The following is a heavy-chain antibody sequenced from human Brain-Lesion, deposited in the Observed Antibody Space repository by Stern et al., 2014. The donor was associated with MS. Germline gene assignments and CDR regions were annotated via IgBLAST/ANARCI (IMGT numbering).Heavy chain of an antibody. CDR3: AGEEDIRYCSGGSCTGNWFDP. CDR1: GGSVSSTSYA. Sequence: VQLVESGPGLVKPSETLSLTCTVAGGSVSSTSYAWAWIRQPPGKGLEWIGTIYYSGNTYYSPSLKSRPTISLDPSKNQFSLKLRSVTAADTAVYYCAGEEDIRYCSGGSCTGNWFDPWGQGTLVTVSS. CDR2: IYYSGNT. V-gene: IGHV4-39*01. J-gene: IGHJ5*02. D-gene: IGHD2-15*01.